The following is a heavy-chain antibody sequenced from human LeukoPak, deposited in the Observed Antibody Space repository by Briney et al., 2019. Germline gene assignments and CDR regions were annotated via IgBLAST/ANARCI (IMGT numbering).Heavy chain of an antibody. V-gene: IGHV1-18*01. Sequence: ASVKVSCKASGYTFTSYGISWVRQAPGQGLEWMGWISAYNGNTNYAQKLQGRVTMTTDTSTSTAYMELRSLRSDDTAVYYCAKALNVGDYGDYWGQGTLVTVSS. CDR1: GYTFTSYG. CDR3: AKALNVGDYGDY. J-gene: IGHJ4*02. CDR2: ISAYNGNT. D-gene: IGHD4-17*01.